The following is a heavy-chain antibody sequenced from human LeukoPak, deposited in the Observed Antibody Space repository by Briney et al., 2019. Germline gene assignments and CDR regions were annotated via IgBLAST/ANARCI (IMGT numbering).Heavy chain of an antibody. Sequence: SETLSLTCTVSVYSISSGYYWGWIRQPPGKGLEWIGNIYYSGSTYYNPSLKSRVTISVDTSKNQFSLKLSSVTAADTAVYYCAREVGATWGQGTLVTVSS. CDR1: VYSISSGYY. CDR3: AREVGAT. CDR2: IYYSGST. D-gene: IGHD1-26*01. V-gene: IGHV4-38-2*02. J-gene: IGHJ4*02.